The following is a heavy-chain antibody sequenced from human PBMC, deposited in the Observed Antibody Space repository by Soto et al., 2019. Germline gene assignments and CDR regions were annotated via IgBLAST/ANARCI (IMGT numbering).Heavy chain of an antibody. CDR1: GYTFTSYY. CDR3: ARDPRVIIAARPFYHYYGMDV. CDR2: INPSGGST. J-gene: IGHJ6*02. Sequence: ASVKVSCKASGYTFTSYYMHWVRQAPGQGLEWMGIINPSGGSTSYAQKFQGRVTMTRDTSTSTVYMELSSLRSEDTAVYYCARDPRVIIAARPFYHYYGMDVWGQGTTVTVSS. V-gene: IGHV1-46*01. D-gene: IGHD6-6*01.